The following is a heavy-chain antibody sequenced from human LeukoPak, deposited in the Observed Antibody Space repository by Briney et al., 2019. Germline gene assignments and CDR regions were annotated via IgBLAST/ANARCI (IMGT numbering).Heavy chain of an antibody. Sequence: PSETLSPTCAVYGGSFSGYYWSWIRQPPGKGLEWIGEINHSGSANYNPSLKSRVTISVDTSKNQFSLKLSSVTAADTAVYYCARGTPHRGVAYWGQGTLVTVSS. CDR3: ARGTPHRGVAY. CDR2: INHSGSA. D-gene: IGHD3-3*01. J-gene: IGHJ4*02. V-gene: IGHV4-34*01. CDR1: GGSFSGYY.